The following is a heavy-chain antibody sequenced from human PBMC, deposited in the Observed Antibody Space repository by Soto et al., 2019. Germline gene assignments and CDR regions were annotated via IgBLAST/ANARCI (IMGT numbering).Heavy chain of an antibody. J-gene: IGHJ4*02. Sequence: PGGSLRLSCAASGFTFTDFYMTWIRQAPGKGLEWVAYVTTSDTTKYYADSVKGRFTISRDNAKNSLYLQMNSLRAEDTAVYYCAKVDMYNSGWYPDFWGQGTLVTVSS. CDR1: GFTFTDFY. D-gene: IGHD6-19*01. CDR2: VTTSDTTK. CDR3: AKVDMYNSGWYPDF. V-gene: IGHV3-11*01.